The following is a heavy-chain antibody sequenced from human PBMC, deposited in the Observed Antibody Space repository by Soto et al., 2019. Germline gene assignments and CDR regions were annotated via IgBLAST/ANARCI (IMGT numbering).Heavy chain of an antibody. CDR1: GFTFSNCA. CDR3: ANLPREVVILYYYYHMDV. Sequence: GGSLRLSCAASGFTFSNCAMCWVRQAPGRGLEWVSAISGTGDSTYYADSVRGRFTISRDNSKNTLYLQMNSLRAEDTAVYYCANLPREVVILYYYYHMDVWGKGTTVTVSS. D-gene: IGHD3-22*01. J-gene: IGHJ6*03. CDR2: ISGTGDST. V-gene: IGHV3-23*01.